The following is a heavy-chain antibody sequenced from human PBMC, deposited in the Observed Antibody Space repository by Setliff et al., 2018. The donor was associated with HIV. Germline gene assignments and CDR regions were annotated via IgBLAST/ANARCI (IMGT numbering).Heavy chain of an antibody. CDR1: GYTFTSYA. V-gene: IGHV1-3*01. Sequence: GASVKVSCKASGYTFTSYAMHWVRQAPGQRLEWMGWINAGNGDTKSSQKFQGRVTITRDTSASTAYMELSSLRSEDTGVYYCAIGSSNWPHRPNNYYFDYWGQGTPVTV. D-gene: IGHD6-13*01. J-gene: IGHJ4*02. CDR3: AIGSSNWPHRPNNYYFDY. CDR2: INAGNGDT.